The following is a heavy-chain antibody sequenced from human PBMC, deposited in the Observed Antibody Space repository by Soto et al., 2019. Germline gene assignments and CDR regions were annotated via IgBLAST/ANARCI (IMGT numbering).Heavy chain of an antibody. CDR3: ATDPPRNYYDNNCPMGN. Sequence: PGGSLRLSCTASGIIFSNTWINWVRQAPGKGLEWVGRIKSNTDGGTTDYATPVKGRLALSRDDSQNTLYLQMTGLKAEDTAVYYCATDPPRNYYDNNCPMGNWGQGTLVTVSS. J-gene: IGHJ4*02. D-gene: IGHD3-22*01. CDR1: GIIFSNTW. V-gene: IGHV3-15*01. CDR2: IKSNTDGGTT.